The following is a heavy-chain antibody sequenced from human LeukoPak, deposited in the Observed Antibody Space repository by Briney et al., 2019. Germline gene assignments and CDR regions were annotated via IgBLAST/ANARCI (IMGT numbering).Heavy chain of an antibody. J-gene: IGHJ3*02. Sequence: SETLSLTCTVSGGSISSYYWSWIRQPAGKGLEWIGRIYTSGSTNYNPSLKSRVTMSVDTSKNQFSLKLSSVTAADTAVYYCAATYYYDSSGYPHAFDIWGQGTMVTVSS. CDR2: IYTSGST. D-gene: IGHD3-22*01. CDR3: AATYYYDSSGYPHAFDI. V-gene: IGHV4-4*07. CDR1: GGSISSYY.